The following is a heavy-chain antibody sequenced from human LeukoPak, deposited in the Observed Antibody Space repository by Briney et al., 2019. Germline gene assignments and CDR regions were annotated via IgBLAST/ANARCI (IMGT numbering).Heavy chain of an antibody. D-gene: IGHD3-22*01. Sequence: GGSLRLSCEASGFTFSRYWMHWVRQAPGKGLEWVSGIKSDGKTNYADSVKGRFTISRDNAKNTVSLQMDSLRAEDTGVYYCARAPSEVGGYYPEYFRHWGQGTLVTVSS. V-gene: IGHV3-74*01. J-gene: IGHJ1*01. CDR2: IKSDGKT. CDR3: ARAPSEVGGYYPEYFRH. CDR1: GFTFSRYW.